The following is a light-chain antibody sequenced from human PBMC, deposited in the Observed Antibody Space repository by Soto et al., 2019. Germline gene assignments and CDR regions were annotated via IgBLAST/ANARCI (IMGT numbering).Light chain of an antibody. J-gene: IGLJ1*01. CDR1: SPKIGSKT. CDR2: SNY. CDR3: AAWDASLNGYV. V-gene: IGLV1-44*01. Sequence: QSVLTQPPSAFGTPGQRVTSSCSGSSPKIGSKTVNWYQQLPGTAPKLLIYSNYQRPSGVPDRLSGSKSGTSASLAISGLQSEDEADYYCAAWDASLNGYVFGTGTKVPVL.